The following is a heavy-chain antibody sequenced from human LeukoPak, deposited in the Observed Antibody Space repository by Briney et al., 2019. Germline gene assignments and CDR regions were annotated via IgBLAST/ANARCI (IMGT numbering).Heavy chain of an antibody. D-gene: IGHD2-8*01. CDR3: ARGRSCTDAVCRNWFDP. CDR1: GYSFTSFW. CDR2: IYPGDSDT. V-gene: IGHV5-51*01. Sequence: KCGESLKISCKGSGYSFTSFWIGWVRQMPGKGLEWMGIIYPGDSDTRYSPSFQGQVTISVDKSMTTAYLQWSSLKVSDTAMYYCARGRSCTDAVCRNWFDPWGQGTLVTVSS. J-gene: IGHJ5*02.